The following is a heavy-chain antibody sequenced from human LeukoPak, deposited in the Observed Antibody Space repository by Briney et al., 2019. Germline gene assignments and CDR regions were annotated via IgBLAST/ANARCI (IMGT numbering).Heavy chain of an antibody. Sequence: PGGSLRLSCAASGFTFSSYGMHWVRQAPGKGLEWVAFIRYDGSNKYYADSVKGRFTISRDNAKNSLYLQMNSLRAEDTAVYYCAYHSGWYTAVFDSWGQGTLVTVSS. D-gene: IGHD6-19*01. CDR1: GFTFSSYG. CDR3: AYHSGWYTAVFDS. J-gene: IGHJ4*02. CDR2: IRYDGSNK. V-gene: IGHV3-30*02.